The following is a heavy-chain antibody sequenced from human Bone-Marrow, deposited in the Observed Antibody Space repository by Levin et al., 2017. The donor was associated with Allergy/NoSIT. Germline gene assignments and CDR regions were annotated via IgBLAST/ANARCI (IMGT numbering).Heavy chain of an antibody. CDR1: GGSVSSGRYY. J-gene: IGHJ4*02. Sequence: SETLSLTCTVSGGSVSSGRYYWSWIRQPPGKGLEWIGYVDHTGSTKNNASLNSRVTISIDTSTNQVSLKLSSVTAADTAFYYCARDVSRVTTEVWGQGTLVTVSS. CDR2: VDHTGST. D-gene: IGHD4-23*01. V-gene: IGHV4-61*01. CDR3: ARDVSRVTTEV.